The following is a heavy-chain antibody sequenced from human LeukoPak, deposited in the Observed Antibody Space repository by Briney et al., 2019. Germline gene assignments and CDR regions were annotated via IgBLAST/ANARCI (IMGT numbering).Heavy chain of an antibody. Sequence: GESLKISCKGSGYSFTSYWIGWVRQMPGKGLEWMGITYPGDSDTRYSPSFQGQVTISADKSISTAYLQWNSLKASDTAMYYCARLEYSSSSGEGWFDPWGQGTLVTVSS. CDR1: GYSFTSYW. V-gene: IGHV5-51*01. D-gene: IGHD6-6*01. CDR2: TYPGDSDT. CDR3: ARLEYSSSSGEGWFDP. J-gene: IGHJ5*02.